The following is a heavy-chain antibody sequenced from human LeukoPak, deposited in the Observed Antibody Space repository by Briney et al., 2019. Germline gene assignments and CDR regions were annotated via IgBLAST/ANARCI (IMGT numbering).Heavy chain of an antibody. V-gene: IGHV1-2*02. CDR3: ARGYRFGSNPDY. J-gene: IGHJ4*02. Sequence: ASVKVSCKPSGYTFTGNYLHWVRQAPGQGLEWMGWINPNSGYTNYAQKFQGRVTMTRDTSISTGYMELSRLRSDDTAVYYCARGYRFGSNPDYWGQGTLVTVSS. CDR1: GYTFTGNY. CDR2: INPNSGYT. D-gene: IGHD3-10*01.